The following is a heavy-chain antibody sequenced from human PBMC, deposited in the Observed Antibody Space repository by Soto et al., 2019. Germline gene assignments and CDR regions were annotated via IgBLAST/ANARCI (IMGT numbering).Heavy chain of an antibody. D-gene: IGHD6-6*01. CDR3: AKRPDRIASRPLKAHYYYYYMDV. J-gene: IGHJ6*03. CDR1: GFTFSSYA. CDR2: ISGSGGST. Sequence: EVQLLESGGGLVQPGGSLRLSCAASGFTFSSYAMSWVRQAPGKGLEWVSAISGSGGSTYYADSVKGRFTISRDNSKNTLYLQMNSLRAEDTAVYYCAKRPDRIASRPLKAHYYYYYMDVWGKGTTVTVSS. V-gene: IGHV3-23*01.